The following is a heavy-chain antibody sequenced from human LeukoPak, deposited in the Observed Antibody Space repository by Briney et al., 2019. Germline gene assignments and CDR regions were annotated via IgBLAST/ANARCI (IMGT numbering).Heavy chain of an antibody. Sequence: RGSLTLSCAASGFTFDGYAMSWVRQGPGKGLEWVSGISWIGSSTGHADSVKGRFTISRDNARNSLYLQMNSLRAEDTAFYYCARVLRHFDWSPFDYWGQGILVTVSS. CDR2: ISWIGSST. D-gene: IGHD3-9*01. CDR1: GFTFDGYA. J-gene: IGHJ4*02. V-gene: IGHV3-20*04. CDR3: ARVLRHFDWSPFDY.